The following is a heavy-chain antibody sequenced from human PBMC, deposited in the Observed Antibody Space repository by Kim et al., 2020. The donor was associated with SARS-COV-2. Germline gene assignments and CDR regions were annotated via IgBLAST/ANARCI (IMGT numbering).Heavy chain of an antibody. Sequence: NGRITISVDTSKNQFSLKLSSVTAADTAVYYCARHRRYYDSSGYYPFFDYWGQGTLVTVSS. V-gene: IGHV4-39*01. D-gene: IGHD3-22*01. CDR3: ARHRRYYDSSGYYPFFDY. J-gene: IGHJ4*02.